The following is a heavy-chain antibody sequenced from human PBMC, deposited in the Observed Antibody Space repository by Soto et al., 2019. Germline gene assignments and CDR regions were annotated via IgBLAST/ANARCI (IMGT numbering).Heavy chain of an antibody. J-gene: IGHJ4*02. CDR1: GGSFSGYY. CDR2: INHSGST. D-gene: IGHD6-13*01. CDR3: AIDGYSSFYY. Sequence: SETLSLTCAVYGGSFSGYYWSWIRQPPGKGLEWIGEINHSGSTNYNPSLKSRVTISVDTAKNQFSLKLSSVTAADTAVYYCAIDGYSSFYYWGQGTLVTVSS. V-gene: IGHV4-34*01.